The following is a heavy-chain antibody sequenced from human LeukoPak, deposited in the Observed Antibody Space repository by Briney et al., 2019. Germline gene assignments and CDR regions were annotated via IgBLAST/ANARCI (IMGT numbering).Heavy chain of an antibody. Sequence: SETLSLTCTVSGGSISSYSWSWIRLPAGKGLEWIGRINTSGGTDYNPSLKSRVTMSLDTSKNQFSLKLNSVTAADTAVYYCARQQLKTMASFDYWGQGTLVTVSS. D-gene: IGHD4/OR15-4a*01. CDR3: ARQQLKTMASFDY. CDR1: GGSISSYS. J-gene: IGHJ4*02. CDR2: INTSGGT. V-gene: IGHV4-4*07.